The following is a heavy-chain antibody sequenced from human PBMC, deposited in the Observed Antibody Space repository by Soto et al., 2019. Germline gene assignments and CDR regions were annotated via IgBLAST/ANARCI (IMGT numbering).Heavy chain of an antibody. Sequence: QVQLVQSGAEVKKPGSSVKVSCKASGGTFSSYAISWVRQAPGQGLEWMGGIIPIFGTANYAQKFQGRVTITADEATSTAYMELRSLRSEGTAVYGCARVSPIEAALAYWGQGTLVAVSS. CDR2: IIPIFGTA. CDR1: GGTFSSYA. CDR3: ARVSPIEAALAY. V-gene: IGHV1-69*01. D-gene: IGHD6-13*01. J-gene: IGHJ4*02.